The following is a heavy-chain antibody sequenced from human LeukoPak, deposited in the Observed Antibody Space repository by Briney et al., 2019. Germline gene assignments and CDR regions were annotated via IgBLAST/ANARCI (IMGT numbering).Heavy chain of an antibody. CDR1: GGTFSSYA. Sequence: SVKVSCKASGGTFSSYAISWVRQAPGQGLERMGRIIPILGIANYAQKFQGRVTITAGKSTSTAYMELSSLRSEDTAVYYCARVRTPLLWFGELLKGPFDPWGQGTLVTVSS. J-gene: IGHJ5*02. CDR3: ARVRTPLLWFGELLKGPFDP. CDR2: IIPILGIA. D-gene: IGHD3-10*01. V-gene: IGHV1-69*04.